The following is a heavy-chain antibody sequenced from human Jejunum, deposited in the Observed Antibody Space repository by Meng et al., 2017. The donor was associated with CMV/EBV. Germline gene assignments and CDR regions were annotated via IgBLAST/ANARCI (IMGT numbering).Heavy chain of an antibody. CDR1: GDSISSDIW. D-gene: IGHD1-7*01. CDR2: VYHRGDT. V-gene: IGHV4-4*02. CDR3: GRDQGRELINH. Sequence: HGQLQASGPGLVRPSGTLSRTCTVSGDSISSDIWWSWVRTPPGKGLEWIGEVYHRGDTNYNPSLKSRVDISVDKSKNQFYLSLFSVTAADTAVYYCGRDQGRELINHWGQGTLVTVSS. J-gene: IGHJ4*02.